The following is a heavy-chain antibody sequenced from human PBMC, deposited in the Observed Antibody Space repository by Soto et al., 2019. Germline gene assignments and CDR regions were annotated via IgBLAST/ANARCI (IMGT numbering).Heavy chain of an antibody. V-gene: IGHV1-3*01. CDR1: GYIFSSYS. J-gene: IGHJ4*02. CDR2: INAGNGNT. D-gene: IGHD3-10*01. CDR3: ASPSYGSGSDY. Sequence: QVQLVQSGAEVKKPGASVKVSCKASGYIFSSYSLHWVRQAPGQRLEWMGWINAGNGNTKYSQKFQGRVTFTRVTSGTTAYMELSSLRSEATAVYYCASPSYGSGSDYWGQGTLVTVSS.